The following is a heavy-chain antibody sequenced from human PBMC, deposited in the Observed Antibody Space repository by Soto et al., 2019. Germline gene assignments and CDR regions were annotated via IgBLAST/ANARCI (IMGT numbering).Heavy chain of an antibody. CDR2: IYYSGST. V-gene: IGHV4-59*01. D-gene: IGHD6-13*01. CDR3: ASAAAGVYYFDY. Sequence: PSETLSLTCTVSGGSISIYYWSWIRQPPGKGPEWIGYIYYSGSTNYNPSLKSRVTISVDTSKNQFSLKLSSVTAADTAVYYCASAAAGVYYFDYWGQGTLVTVSS. CDR1: GGSISIYY. J-gene: IGHJ4*02.